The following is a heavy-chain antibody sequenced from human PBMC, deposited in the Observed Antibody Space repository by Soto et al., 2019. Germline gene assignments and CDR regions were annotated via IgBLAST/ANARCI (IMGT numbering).Heavy chain of an antibody. V-gene: IGHV1-18*01. D-gene: IGHD6-13*01. CDR2: INPYNGNT. CDR1: GYTFTNYG. J-gene: IGHJ4*02. Sequence: QVQLVQSGAEVKKPGASVKVSCKASGYTFTNYGISWVRQAPGQGLEWMGWINPYNGNTNYAQKLQGRVTMTTDTSTSTAYLGLRSLRSDDTAGYYCAGRLAAAELVWGQGTLVTVSS. CDR3: AGRLAAAELV.